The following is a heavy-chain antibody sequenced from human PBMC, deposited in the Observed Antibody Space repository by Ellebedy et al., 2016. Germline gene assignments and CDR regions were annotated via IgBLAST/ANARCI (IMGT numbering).Heavy chain of an antibody. Sequence: GESLKISCAPSGLTVSSFFMGWVRQAPGKGLEWVSTMRGDGAKTHLADSVKGRFTISRDDPKSTLYLQMNNLRAEDTAVYYCAKDRDDAGDFVFDSWGQGTLVTVSS. J-gene: IGHJ4*02. CDR3: AKDRDDAGDFVFDS. D-gene: IGHD4-17*01. CDR1: GLTVSSFF. CDR2: MRGDGAKT. V-gene: IGHV3-23*01.